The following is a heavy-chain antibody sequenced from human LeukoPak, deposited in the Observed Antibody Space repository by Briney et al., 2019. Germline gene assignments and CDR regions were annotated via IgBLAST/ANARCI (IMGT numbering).Heavy chain of an antibody. Sequence: ASVKVSCKASGYTFTSYAMNWVRQAPGQGLEWMGWINTNTGNPTYAQGFTGRFVFSLDTSVSTAYLQISSLKAEDTAVYYCARAGLAAADYYYYYMDVWGKGTTVTVSS. CDR1: GYTFTSYA. CDR3: ARAGLAAADYYYYYMDV. D-gene: IGHD6-13*01. CDR2: INTNTGNP. J-gene: IGHJ6*03. V-gene: IGHV7-4-1*02.